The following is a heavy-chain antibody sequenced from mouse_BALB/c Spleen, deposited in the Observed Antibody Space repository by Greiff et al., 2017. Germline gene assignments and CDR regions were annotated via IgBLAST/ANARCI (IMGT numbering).Heavy chain of an antibody. D-gene: IGHD2-3*01. CDR3: ARSDGNSMDY. Sequence: VQLQQSGPELVKPGASVKISCKASGYSFTGYFMNWVMQSHGKSLEWIGRINPYNGDTFSNQKFKGKATLTVDKSSSTAHMELRSLASEDSAVYYCARSDGNSMDYWGQGTSVTVSS. J-gene: IGHJ4*01. CDR1: GYSFTGYF. V-gene: IGHV1-20*02. CDR2: INPYNGDT.